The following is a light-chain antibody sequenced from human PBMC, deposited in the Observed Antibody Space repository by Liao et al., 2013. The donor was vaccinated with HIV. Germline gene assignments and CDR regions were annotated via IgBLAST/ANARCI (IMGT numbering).Light chain of an antibody. CDR3: QVWDRSSDHWV. J-gene: IGLJ3*02. CDR1: SIGSKS. V-gene: IGLV3-21*04. Sequence: SYVLTQPSSLSVAPGKTARMTCGGNSIGSKSVHWYQQKPGQAPVLVISHDTDRPSGIPARFSASNSGNTATLTITRVEAGDEADYYCQVWDRSSDHWVFGGG. CDR2: HDT.